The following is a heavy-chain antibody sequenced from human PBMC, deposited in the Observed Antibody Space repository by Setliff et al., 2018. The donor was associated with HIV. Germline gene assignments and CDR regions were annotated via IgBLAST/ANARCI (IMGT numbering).Heavy chain of an antibody. Sequence: SETLSLTCAVYGGSFSGYYWSWIRQPPGKGLEWIGEINHSGSTNYNPSLKSRVTISIDTSKNQFSLSLSSVTAADTAVYYCARDDSGYYYDYWGQGKLVTVSS. J-gene: IGHJ4*02. CDR2: INHSGST. CDR1: GGSFSGYY. V-gene: IGHV4-34*01. CDR3: ARDDSGYYYDY. D-gene: IGHD3-22*01.